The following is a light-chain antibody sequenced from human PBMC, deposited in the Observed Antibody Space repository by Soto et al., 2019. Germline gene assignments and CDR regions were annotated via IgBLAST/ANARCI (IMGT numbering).Light chain of an antibody. CDR2: EGS. CDR3: CSYPGSSTRV. V-gene: IGLV2-23*01. J-gene: IGLJ2*01. CDR1: SSDVGSYNL. Sequence: QSVLTQPASVSGSPGQSITISCTGTSSDVGSYNLVSWYQQHPGKAPKLMIYEGSKRPSGVSNRFSGSKSGNTASLTISGLQAEDEADYYCCSYPGSSTRVFGGGTKLTVL.